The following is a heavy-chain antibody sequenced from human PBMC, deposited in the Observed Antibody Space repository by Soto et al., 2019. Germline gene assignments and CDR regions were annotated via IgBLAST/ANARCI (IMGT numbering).Heavy chain of an antibody. CDR2: SSAYNGKT. CDR3: ARGPSYSSGWYKSGYFDY. Sequence: AASVKVSCKASGYTFISYGISWVRQAPGQGLEWMGWSSAYNGKTNYAQKLQDRVTMTTDTSTSTAYMELRSLRSDDTAVYYCARGPSYSSGWYKSGYFDYWGQGALVTVSS. J-gene: IGHJ4*02. V-gene: IGHV1-18*01. D-gene: IGHD6-19*01. CDR1: GYTFISYG.